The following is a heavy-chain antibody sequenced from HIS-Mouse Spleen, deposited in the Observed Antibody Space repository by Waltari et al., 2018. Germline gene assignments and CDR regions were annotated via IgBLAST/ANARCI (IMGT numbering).Heavy chain of an antibody. CDR3: ARGSSSFPDY. D-gene: IGHD6-6*01. Sequence: EVQLVESGGGLVKPGGSLRLSCAASGFTFSTSSMNGVRQAPGKGLEWVSSISSSSSYIYYADSVKGRFTISRDNAKNSLYLQMNSLRAEDTAVYYCARGSSSFPDYWGQGTLVTVSS. CDR2: ISSSSSYI. CDR1: GFTFSTSS. V-gene: IGHV3-21*01. J-gene: IGHJ4*02.